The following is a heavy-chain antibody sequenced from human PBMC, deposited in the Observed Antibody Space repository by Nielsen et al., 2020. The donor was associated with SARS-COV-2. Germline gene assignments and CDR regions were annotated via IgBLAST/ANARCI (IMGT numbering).Heavy chain of an antibody. D-gene: IGHD6-13*01. Sequence: ASVKVSCKASGYTFTSYDINWVRQATGQGLEWMGWMNPNRGNTGYAQKFQGRVTMTEDTSTDTAYMELSSLRSEDTAVYYCATDMGGSWSFDYWGQGTLVTVSS. CDR2: MNPNRGNT. CDR1: GYTFTSYD. CDR3: ATDMGGSWSFDY. V-gene: IGHV1-8*01. J-gene: IGHJ4*02.